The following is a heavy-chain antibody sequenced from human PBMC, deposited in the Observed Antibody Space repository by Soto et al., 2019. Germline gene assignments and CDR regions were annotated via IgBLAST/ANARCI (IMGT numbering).Heavy chain of an antibody. CDR3: ARAGGAPGTAYYSYLRMYV. V-gene: IGHV4-34*01. CDR2: INHSGST. J-gene: IGHJ6*02. Sequence: SETLSLTCAVYGGSFSGYYWSWIRQPPGKGLEWVGEINHSGSTNYNPSLKSRVTISVDTSKNQFSLKLSSVTAADTAVYYCARAGGAPGTAYYSYLRMYVLGQWSIVT. CDR1: GGSFSGYY. D-gene: IGHD6-13*01.